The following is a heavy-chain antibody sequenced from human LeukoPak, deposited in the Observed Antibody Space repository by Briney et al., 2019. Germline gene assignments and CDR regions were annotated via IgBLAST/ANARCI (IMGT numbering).Heavy chain of an antibody. CDR1: GFTFSSYS. J-gene: IGHJ4*02. D-gene: IGHD6-19*01. CDR3: IVLAVTATLGFDY. V-gene: IGHV3-48*01. CDR2: ISSSSTI. Sequence: PGGSLRLSCAASGFTFSSYSMNWVRQAPGKGLEWVSYISSSSTIYYADSVKGRFTISRDNAKNSLYLQMNSLRAEDTAVYYCIVLAVTATLGFDYWGQGTLVTVSS.